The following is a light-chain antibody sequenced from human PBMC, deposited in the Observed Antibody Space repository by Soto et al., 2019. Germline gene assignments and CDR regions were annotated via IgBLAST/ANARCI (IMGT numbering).Light chain of an antibody. J-gene: IGKJ1*01. CDR1: QSISSW. V-gene: IGKV1-5*01. Sequence: GDRVTITCRASQSISSWLAWYQQKPGKAPKLLIYDASSLESGVPSRFSGGGSGTEFTLTISSLQPDDFATYYCQQCHSYSRTFGQGTKVEIK. CDR2: DAS. CDR3: QQCHSYSRT.